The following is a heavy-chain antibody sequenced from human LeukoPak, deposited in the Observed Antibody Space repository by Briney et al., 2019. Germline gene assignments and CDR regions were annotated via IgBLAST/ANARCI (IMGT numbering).Heavy chain of an antibody. V-gene: IGHV1-18*01. CDR1: GYTFTSYG. D-gene: IGHD4-17*01. CDR3: ARSDLTTVTNDAFDI. Sequence: ASAKVSCKASGYTFTSYGISWVRQAPGQGLEWMGWISAYNGNTNYAQKLQGRVTMTTDTSTSTAYMELRSLRSDDTAVYYCARSDLTTVTNDAFDIWGQGTMVTVSS. J-gene: IGHJ3*02. CDR2: ISAYNGNT.